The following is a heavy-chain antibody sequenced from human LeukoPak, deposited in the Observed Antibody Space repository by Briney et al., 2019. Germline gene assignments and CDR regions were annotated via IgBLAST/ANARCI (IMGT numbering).Heavy chain of an antibody. CDR1: GFTFTNYG. Sequence: GGSLRLSCAASGFTFTNYGMHWVRQAPGKGLEWVTLISYDGSNKYYVDSVKGRFTISRDNAKNSLYLQMNSLRAEDTAIYYCARDPWTDILTGCPYDAFDIWGQGTMVTVSS. J-gene: IGHJ3*02. V-gene: IGHV3-30*03. CDR2: ISYDGSNK. D-gene: IGHD3-9*01. CDR3: ARDPWTDILTGCPYDAFDI.